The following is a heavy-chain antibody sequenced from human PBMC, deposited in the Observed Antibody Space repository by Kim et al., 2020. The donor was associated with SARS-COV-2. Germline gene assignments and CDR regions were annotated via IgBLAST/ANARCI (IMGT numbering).Heavy chain of an antibody. CDR1: GYTFTSYA. Sequence: ASVKVSCKASGYTFTSYAMHWVRQAPGQRLEWMGWINAGNGNTKYSQKFQGRVTITRDTSASTAYMELSSLRSEDTAVYYCARGGIIAADAYYYYYYGMDVWGQGTTVTVSS. J-gene: IGHJ6*02. CDR2: INAGNGNT. D-gene: IGHD6-13*01. CDR3: ARGGIIAADAYYYYYYGMDV. V-gene: IGHV1-3*01.